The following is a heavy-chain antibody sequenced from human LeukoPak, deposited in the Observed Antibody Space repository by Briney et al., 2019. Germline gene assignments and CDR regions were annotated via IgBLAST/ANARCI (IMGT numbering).Heavy chain of an antibody. Sequence: PSETLSLICSVSGGSISSYYWSWIRQPPEKGLEWIGYIYYSGDISYNPSLKNRVAISVDTSKNQFSLNLRSVTAADTAVYYCVRDRLSLGAFDIWGQGTMVTVSS. J-gene: IGHJ3*02. D-gene: IGHD7-27*01. CDR3: VRDRLSLGAFDI. CDR2: IYYSGDI. CDR1: GGSISSYY. V-gene: IGHV4-59*01.